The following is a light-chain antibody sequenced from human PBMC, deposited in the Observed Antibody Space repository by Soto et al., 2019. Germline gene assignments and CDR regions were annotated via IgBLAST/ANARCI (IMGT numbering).Light chain of an antibody. CDR2: DVS. Sequence: QSLLTQSASVSGSPGQSISISCTGTSIDVGGYNYVSWYQQHPGKAPKLMIYDVSNRPSGVSNRFSGSKSGNTASLTISGLQAEDEADYYCSSYTSSSTYVFGTGTKVTVL. V-gene: IGLV2-14*01. J-gene: IGLJ1*01. CDR1: SIDVGGYNY. CDR3: SSYTSSSTYV.